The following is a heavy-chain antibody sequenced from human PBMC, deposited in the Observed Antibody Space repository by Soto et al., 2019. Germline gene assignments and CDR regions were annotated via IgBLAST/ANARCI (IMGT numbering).Heavy chain of an antibody. CDR1: GGSISSYY. J-gene: IGHJ4*02. CDR2: IYTSGST. CDR3: AGVPGSIAVAAVDY. Sequence: QVQLQESGPGLVKPSETLSLTCTVSGGSISSYYWSWIRQHAGKGLEWIGRIYTSGSTNYNPSLKSRFTMSVDTSKNQFSLKLSSVTAADTAVYYCAGVPGSIAVAAVDYWGQGTLVTVSS. V-gene: IGHV4-4*07. D-gene: IGHD6-19*01.